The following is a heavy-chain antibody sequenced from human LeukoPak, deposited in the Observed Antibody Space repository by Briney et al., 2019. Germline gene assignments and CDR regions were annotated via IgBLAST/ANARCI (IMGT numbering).Heavy chain of an antibody. Sequence: PGGSLRLSCAASGFTSSDYYMTWIRQAPGRGLEWISHIDGTSSVTKYADSLKGRFTISRDNAKSSLYLLINSLRAEDTAIYYCARRGTTYCTVDSCHPNWFDPWGQGTLVTVSS. CDR2: IDGTSSVT. CDR3: ARRGTTYCTVDSCHPNWFDP. D-gene: IGHD2-15*01. CDR1: GFTSSDYY. V-gene: IGHV3-11*03. J-gene: IGHJ5*02.